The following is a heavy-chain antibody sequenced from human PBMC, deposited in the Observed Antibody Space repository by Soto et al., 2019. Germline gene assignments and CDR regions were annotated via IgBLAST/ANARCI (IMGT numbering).Heavy chain of an antibody. CDR1: GYTFTSYG. V-gene: IGHV1-18*01. CDR2: ISAYNGNT. D-gene: IGHD3-16*02. J-gene: IGHJ4*02. CDR3: ARGRALYDYVWGSYRYGLDY. Sequence: ASVKVSCKASGYTFTSYGISWVRQAPGQGXEWMGWISAYNGNTNYAQKLQGRVTMTTDTSTSTAYMELRSLRSDDTAVYYCARGRALYDYVWGSYRYGLDYWGQGTLVTVSS.